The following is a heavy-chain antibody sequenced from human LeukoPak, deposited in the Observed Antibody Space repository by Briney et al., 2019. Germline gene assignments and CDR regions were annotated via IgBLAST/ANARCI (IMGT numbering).Heavy chain of an antibody. Sequence: GGSLRLSCAASGFTFSSYGMHWVRQAPGKGLEWVAVISYDGSNKYYADSVKGRFTISRDNSKNTLYLQMNSLRAEDTAVYYCAKAQLIWFGELLQLPFDAFDIWGQGTMVTVSS. V-gene: IGHV3-30*18. D-gene: IGHD3-10*01. CDR3: AKAQLIWFGELLQLPFDAFDI. J-gene: IGHJ3*02. CDR1: GFTFSSYG. CDR2: ISYDGSNK.